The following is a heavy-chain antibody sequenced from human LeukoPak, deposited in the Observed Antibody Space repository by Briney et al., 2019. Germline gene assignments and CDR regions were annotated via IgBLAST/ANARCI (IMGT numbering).Heavy chain of an antibody. J-gene: IGHJ4*02. D-gene: IGHD1-26*01. CDR2: IKSDGSST. Sequence: GGSLRLSCAASGSTFSSSWMHWVRQAPGKGLVWVSRIKSDGSSTSYADSVKGRFTISRDNAKNMVYLQMNSLRAEDTAVYYCAREPMGVTGYWGQGTLVTVSS. CDR1: GSTFSSSW. CDR3: AREPMGVTGY. V-gene: IGHV3-74*01.